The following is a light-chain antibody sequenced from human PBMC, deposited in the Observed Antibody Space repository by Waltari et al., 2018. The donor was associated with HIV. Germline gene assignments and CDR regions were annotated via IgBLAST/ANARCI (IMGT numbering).Light chain of an antibody. J-gene: IGLJ2*01. CDR3: QSADNSGTFVI. Sequence: SYEVTQPPSVSVSPGQTARITCSGDALPNPYAYWYQQKPGQAPFLVMYKDSERPSGIPEQFSGSSSGTTVTLTISGVQAEDEADYYCQSADNSGTFVIFGGGTKLTVL. V-gene: IGLV3-25*03. CDR1: ALPNPY. CDR2: KDS.